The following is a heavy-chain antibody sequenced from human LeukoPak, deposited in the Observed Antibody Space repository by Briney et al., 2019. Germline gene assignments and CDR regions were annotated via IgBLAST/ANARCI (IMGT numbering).Heavy chain of an antibody. CDR3: TRDSGTYNWFDP. D-gene: IGHD1-26*01. J-gene: IGHJ5*02. Sequence: GGSLRLSCAASGFTFSSSAIHWVRQSSGKGLELVGQIDKKDKGYTTATAYAASVKGRFTITRDDSIKTAYLQMKSLKTEDTALYYCTRDSGTYNWFDPWGQGTLVTVSS. V-gene: IGHV3-73*01. CDR2: IDKKDKGYTTAT. CDR1: GFTFSSSA.